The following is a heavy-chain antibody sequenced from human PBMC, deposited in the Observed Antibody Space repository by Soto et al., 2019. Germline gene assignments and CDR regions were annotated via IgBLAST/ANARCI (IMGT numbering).Heavy chain of an antibody. CDR2: ISGSGGST. Sequence: GGSLRLSCAASGFTFSSYSMNWVRQAPGKGLEWVSAISGSGGSTYYADSVKGRFTISRDNSKNTLYLQMNSLRAEDTAVYYCGKDLGSPLLGGFDPWGQGTLVTVSS. J-gene: IGHJ5*02. CDR3: GKDLGSPLLGGFDP. V-gene: IGHV3-23*01. D-gene: IGHD3-16*01. CDR1: GFTFSSYS.